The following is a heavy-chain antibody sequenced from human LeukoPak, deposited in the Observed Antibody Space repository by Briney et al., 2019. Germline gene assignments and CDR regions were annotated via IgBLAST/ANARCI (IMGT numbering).Heavy chain of an antibody. J-gene: IGHJ4*02. V-gene: IGHV4-34*01. CDR2: INHSGST. D-gene: IGHD3-22*01. CDR1: GFTFRSSA. CDR3: ARGPPYDSSGYYVY. Sequence: GSLRLSCAASGFTFRSSAMSWVRQPPGKGLEWIGEINHSGSTNYNPSLKSRVTISVDTSKNQFSLKLSSVTAADTAVYYCARGPPYDSSGYYVYWGQGTLVTVSS.